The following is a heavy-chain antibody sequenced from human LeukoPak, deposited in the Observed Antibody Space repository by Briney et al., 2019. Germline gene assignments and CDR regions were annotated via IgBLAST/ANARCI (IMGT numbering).Heavy chain of an antibody. D-gene: IGHD3-22*01. Sequence: SETLSLTCSVSGGSISISNYYWGWIRQSPGKGLEWIGSIYHSGGTYYNPSLKSRVTISADTSKNHFSLKLTSVTAADTAVYFCARHFGYDTSGYYPNFDYWGQGTLVTVSS. J-gene: IGHJ4*02. CDR2: IYHSGGT. CDR3: ARHFGYDTSGYYPNFDY. V-gene: IGHV4-39*01. CDR1: GGSISISNYY.